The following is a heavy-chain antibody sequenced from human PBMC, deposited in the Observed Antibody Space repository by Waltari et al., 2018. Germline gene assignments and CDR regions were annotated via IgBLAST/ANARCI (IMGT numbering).Heavy chain of an antibody. D-gene: IGHD3-22*01. J-gene: IGHJ6*02. CDR3: ARDLSARGFTTYYYYGMDV. CDR1: GFTFRSYE. CDR2: ISSSGSTI. Sequence: EVQLVESGGGLVQPGGSLRLSCEASGFTFRSYEMNWVRQAPGKGLEWVSYISSSGSTIYYADSVKGRFTSSRDNAKNSLYLQMNSLRAEDTAVYYCARDLSARGFTTYYYYGMDVWGQGTTVTVSS. V-gene: IGHV3-48*03.